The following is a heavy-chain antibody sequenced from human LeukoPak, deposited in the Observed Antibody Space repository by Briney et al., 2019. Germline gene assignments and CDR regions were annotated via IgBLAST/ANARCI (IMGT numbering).Heavy chain of an antibody. CDR2: IIPIFGTA. CDR1: GGTFSGYA. D-gene: IGHD2-15*01. J-gene: IGHJ5*02. V-gene: IGHV1-69*01. CDR3: ARDFVDGYCSGGSCHNWLDP. Sequence: SVKVSCKAFGGTFSGYAISWVRQAPGQGLEWMGGIIPIFGTANYAQKFQGRVTITADESTSTAYMELSSLRSEDTAVYYCARDFVDGYCSGGSCHNWLDPRGQETLVTVSS.